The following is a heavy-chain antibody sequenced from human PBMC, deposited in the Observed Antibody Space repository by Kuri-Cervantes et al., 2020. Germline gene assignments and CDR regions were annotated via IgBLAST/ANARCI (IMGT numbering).Heavy chain of an antibody. CDR1: GFTFSSYA. CDR3: AKHRSGIAVAASNY. J-gene: IGHJ4*02. V-gene: IGHV3-23*01. D-gene: IGHD6-19*01. Sequence: GESLKISCAASGFTFSSYAMSWVRQAPGKGLEWVSAISGSGGNTYYADSVKGRFTISRDNSKNTLYLQMNSLRAEDTAIYYCAKHRSGIAVAASNYWGQGTLVTVSS. CDR2: ISGSGGNT.